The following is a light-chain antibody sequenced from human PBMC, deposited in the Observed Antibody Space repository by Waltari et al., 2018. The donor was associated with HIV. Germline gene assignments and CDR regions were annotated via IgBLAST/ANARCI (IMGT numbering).Light chain of an antibody. CDR2: EVS. J-gene: IGLJ1*01. CDR1: STDIGSYNY. CDR3: NSYTSNSTPYV. V-gene: IGLV2-14*01. Sequence: QSALTQPASVSGSPGQSIPISCTGTSTDIGSYNYVSWYQQHPGKSPKRMIYEVSKRPSWISNRFSGYKSGNTASLTISGLQAEDEADYDCNSYTSNSTPYVFGPGTKVTVL.